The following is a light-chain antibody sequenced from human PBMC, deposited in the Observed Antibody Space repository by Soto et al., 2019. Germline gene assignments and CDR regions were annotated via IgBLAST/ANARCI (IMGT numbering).Light chain of an antibody. Sequence: EILVTHSRSALSASIGDRVTITCRASQTISNFLKWYQHKPAKAPKLLIYAASSLQGGGPSRFSGSGSGTNVTLTISGLQPEDFATYYCQQRYSNSRAFGQGTKVDIK. CDR2: AAS. CDR3: QQRYSNSRA. V-gene: IGKV1-39*01. J-gene: IGKJ1*01. CDR1: QTISNF.